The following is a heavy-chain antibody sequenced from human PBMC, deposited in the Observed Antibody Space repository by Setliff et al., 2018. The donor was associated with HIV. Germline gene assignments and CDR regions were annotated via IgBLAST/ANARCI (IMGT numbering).Heavy chain of an antibody. D-gene: IGHD6-13*01. CDR3: VTSSSWSSRLNF. CDR2: INHSGKT. Sequence: SETLSLTCTVSGGSITRTPYYWGWIRQPPGKGLEWIGEINHSGKTNYNPSLKSRVTISVDTSKNQFSLKVTSVTAADTAVYYCVTSSSWSSRLNFWGQGMLVTVS. J-gene: IGHJ4*02. V-gene: IGHV4-39*07. CDR1: GGSITRTPYY.